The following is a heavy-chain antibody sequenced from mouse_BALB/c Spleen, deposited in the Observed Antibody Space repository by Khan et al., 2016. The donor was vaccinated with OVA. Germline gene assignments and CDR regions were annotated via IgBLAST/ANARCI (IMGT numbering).Heavy chain of an antibody. CDR1: GYTFSNYV. D-gene: IGHD1-1*01. V-gene: IGHV1S136*01. Sequence: VQLQQSGPELVKPGTSVKMSCKASGYTFSNYVMHWVKQKPGQGLEWIGCINPYNDGPKYNEKFKGKATLTSDKSSSTAYMELSSLTSEDSAVYYCARYASSPYYAMDYWGQGTSVTVSS. J-gene: IGHJ4*01. CDR2: INPYNDGP. CDR3: ARYASSPYYAMDY.